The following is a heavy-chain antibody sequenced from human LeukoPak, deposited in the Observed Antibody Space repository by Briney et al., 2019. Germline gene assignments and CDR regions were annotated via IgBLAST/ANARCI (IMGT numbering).Heavy chain of an antibody. J-gene: IGHJ6*02. CDR1: GFTVSSSY. Sequence: GGSLRLSCAASGFTVSSSYMSWVRQAPGKGLEWGSVIYSGGSTYYADSVKGRFTISRDNSKNTLYLQMNSLRAEDTAVYYCARDRLYSSSGGYYYYGMDVWGQGTTVTVSS. CDR3: ARDRLYSSSGGYYYYGMDV. CDR2: IYSGGST. D-gene: IGHD6-6*01. V-gene: IGHV3-66*01.